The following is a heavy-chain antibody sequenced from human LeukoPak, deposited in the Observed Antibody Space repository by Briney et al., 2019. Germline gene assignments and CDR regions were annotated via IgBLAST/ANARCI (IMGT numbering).Heavy chain of an antibody. D-gene: IGHD3-9*01. CDR1: GFTFSSYS. J-gene: IGHJ4*02. Sequence: GGSLRLSCAASGFTFSSYSMNWVRQAPGKGLEWVSSISSSSSYIYYADSVKGRFTISRDNAKSSLYLQMNSLRAEDTAVYYCARDPGLRYFDWTLPVWGQGTLVTVSS. CDR3: ARDPGLRYFDWTLPV. V-gene: IGHV3-21*01. CDR2: ISSSSSYI.